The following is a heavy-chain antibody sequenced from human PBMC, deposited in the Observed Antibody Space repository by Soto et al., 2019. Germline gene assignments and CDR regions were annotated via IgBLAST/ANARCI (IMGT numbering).Heavy chain of an antibody. CDR3: ARIFPMIVAAGFGVDI. CDR1: GYTFTGYY. CDR2: INPNSGGT. Sequence: ASVKVSCKASGYTFTGYYTHWVRQAPGQGLEGMGWINPNSGGTNYAQKFQGRVTMTRDTSISTAYMELSRLRSDDTAVYYCARIFPMIVAAGFGVDIWGEGRMFSVSS. J-gene: IGHJ3*02. D-gene: IGHD3-22*01. V-gene: IGHV1-2*02.